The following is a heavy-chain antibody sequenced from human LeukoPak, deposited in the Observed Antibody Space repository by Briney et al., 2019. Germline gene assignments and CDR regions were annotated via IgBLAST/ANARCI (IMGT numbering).Heavy chain of an antibody. J-gene: IGHJ4*02. CDR3: ARHPSIAAAGTIGFDY. CDR2: IYPGDSDT. V-gene: IGHV5-51*01. D-gene: IGHD6-13*01. Sequence: GESLQISFKGSGYSFTSYWIGWVRPMPGKGLEWMGIIYPGDSDTRYSPSFQGQVTISADKSISTAYLQWSSLKASDTAMYYCARHPSIAAAGTIGFDYWGQGTLVTVSS. CDR1: GYSFTSYW.